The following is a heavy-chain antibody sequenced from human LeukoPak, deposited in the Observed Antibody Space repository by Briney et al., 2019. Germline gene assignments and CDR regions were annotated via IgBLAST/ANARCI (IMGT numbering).Heavy chain of an antibody. D-gene: IGHD2-21*01. Sequence: ASVKVSCKASGGTFSSYAISWVRQAPGQGLEWMGGIIPIFGTANYAQKFQGRVTITADKSTSTAYMELSSLRSEDTVVYYCARDRGLVVVEKWFDPWGQGTLVTVSS. J-gene: IGHJ5*02. CDR3: ARDRGLVVVEKWFDP. CDR1: GGTFSSYA. CDR2: IIPIFGTA. V-gene: IGHV1-69*06.